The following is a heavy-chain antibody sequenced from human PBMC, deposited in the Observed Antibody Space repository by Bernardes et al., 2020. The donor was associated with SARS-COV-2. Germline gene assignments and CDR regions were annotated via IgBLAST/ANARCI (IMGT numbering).Heavy chain of an antibody. CDR1: GFTFSSYG. CDR3: ARGGRGAYSYGPDFDY. Sequence: GGSLRLSCAASGFTFSSYGMHWVRQAPGKGLEWVAVIWYDGSNKYYADSVKGRFTISRDNSKNTLYLQMNSLRAEDTAVYYCARGGRGAYSYGPDFDYWGQGTLVTVSS. V-gene: IGHV3-33*01. CDR2: IWYDGSNK. D-gene: IGHD5-18*01. J-gene: IGHJ4*02.